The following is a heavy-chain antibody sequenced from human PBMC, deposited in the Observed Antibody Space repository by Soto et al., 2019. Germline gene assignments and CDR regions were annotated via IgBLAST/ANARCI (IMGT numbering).Heavy chain of an antibody. CDR3: ARGGWSPAP. CDR1: GFTFSSSS. V-gene: IGHV3-48*02. J-gene: IGHJ5*02. CDR2: ISSSSSTI. D-gene: IGHD1-26*01. Sequence: EVQLVESGGGLVQPGGSLRLSCAASGFTFSSSSMNWVRQAPGKGLEWVSYISSSSSTIFYADSVKGRFTISRDNAKKSMYLQMNSLGNEDTAVYYCARGGWSPAPWGQGTLVTVSS.